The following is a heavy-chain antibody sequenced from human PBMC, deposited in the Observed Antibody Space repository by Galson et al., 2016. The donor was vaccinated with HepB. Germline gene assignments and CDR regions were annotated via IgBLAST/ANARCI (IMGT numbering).Heavy chain of an antibody. D-gene: IGHD4-11*01. CDR1: GGSIIGSGTGYY. V-gene: IGHV4-39*07. CDR3: GRLPYGNDGGFDP. CDR2: VYYSGRT. Sequence: SETLSLTCTVSGGSIIGSGTGYYWGWIRQPPGMGPEWVATVYYSGRTYYNPSLQSRVTISVDTSKSQFSLKLSSVTAADTAVFFCGRLPYGNDGGFDPWGPGTLVTVSS. J-gene: IGHJ5*02.